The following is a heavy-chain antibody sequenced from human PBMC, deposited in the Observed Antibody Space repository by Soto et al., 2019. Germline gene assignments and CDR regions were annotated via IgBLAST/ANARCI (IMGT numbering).Heavy chain of an antibody. CDR2: MSGSGDSI. CDR3: AKAVPIRIGSRGLFDD. CDR1: GFIFSSYI. J-gene: IGHJ4*02. Sequence: EVQLLESGGGLIQPGGSLRLSCAASGFIFSSYIMTWVRQAPGKGLECVSGMSGSGDSIYYANSVKGRFTISRDNSKNTLYLQMNSLRAEDTAVYYCAKAVPIRIGSRGLFDDWGQGTLVTVSS. D-gene: IGHD1-26*01. V-gene: IGHV3-23*01.